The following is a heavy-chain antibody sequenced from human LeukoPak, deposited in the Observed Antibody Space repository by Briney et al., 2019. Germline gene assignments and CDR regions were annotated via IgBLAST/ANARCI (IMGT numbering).Heavy chain of an antibody. CDR3: ARAYYYGSGSQFRYFDY. D-gene: IGHD3-10*01. Sequence: GGSLRLSCAASGFTFSSYGMHWVRQAPGKGLEWVAFIRSDGSNKYYADSVKGRFTISRDNSKNTLYLQMNSLRAEDTAVYYCARAYYYGSGSQFRYFDYWGQGTLVTVSS. CDR2: IRSDGSNK. J-gene: IGHJ4*02. CDR1: GFTFSSYG. V-gene: IGHV3-30*02.